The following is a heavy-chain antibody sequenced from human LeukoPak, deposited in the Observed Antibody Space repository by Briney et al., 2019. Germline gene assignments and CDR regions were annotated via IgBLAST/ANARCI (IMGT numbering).Heavy chain of an antibody. CDR3: ARGGLDYDILTGYRTVMYFDY. CDR2: IYPGDSAT. Sequence: PGESLKISCKGSGYSFTTYWIGWVRQMPGKGLEWMGIIYPGDSATRYSPSFQGQVTISADKSISTAYLQWSSLKASDTAMYYCARGGLDYDILTGYRTVMYFDYWGQGTLVTVSS. CDR1: GYSFTTYW. D-gene: IGHD3-9*01. J-gene: IGHJ4*02. V-gene: IGHV5-51*01.